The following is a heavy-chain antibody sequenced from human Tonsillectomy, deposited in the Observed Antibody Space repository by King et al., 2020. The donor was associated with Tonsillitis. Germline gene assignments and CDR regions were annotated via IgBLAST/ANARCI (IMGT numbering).Heavy chain of an antibody. CDR3: ARVREQGVTYHFRGMDV. CDR1: GFTFSSYA. Sequence: VQLVESGGGLVQPGGSLRLSCAASGFTFSSYAMNWVRQAPGKGTEWVAYISSTIKYVYYGDSVKGRFTVSRYNDQNSLFLQMNSLRAEDTAIYYWARVREQGVTYHFRGMDVWGQGTTVIVSS. D-gene: IGHD2-21*02. V-gene: IGHV3-48*04. J-gene: IGHJ6*02. CDR2: ISSTIKYV.